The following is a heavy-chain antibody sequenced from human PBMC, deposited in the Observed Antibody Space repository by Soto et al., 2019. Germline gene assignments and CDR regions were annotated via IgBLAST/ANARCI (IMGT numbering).Heavy chain of an antibody. Sequence: GGSLRLSCAASGIVFSDYMIWVRQAPGKGLEWLSYISGSGRTIYSADSVKGRFTISRDNATNSLYLQMNNVRTEDTAVYYCGRWPFPGGWFHPGGQETLVTVS. CDR1: GIVFSDY. J-gene: IGHJ5*02. CDR2: ISGSGRTI. V-gene: IGHV3-11*01. CDR3: GRWPFPGGWFHP. D-gene: IGHD3-16*01.